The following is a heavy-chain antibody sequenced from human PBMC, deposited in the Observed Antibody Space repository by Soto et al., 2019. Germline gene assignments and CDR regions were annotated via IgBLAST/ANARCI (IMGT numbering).Heavy chain of an antibody. D-gene: IGHD5-18*01. CDR1: GFTFDDYA. Sequence: EVQLVESGGGLVQPGRSLRLSCAASGFTFDDYAMHWVRQAPGKGLEWVSGISWNSGSIGYAESVNGRFTNTRDNATNSLYLQMNSLRAEDTALYYCANGGTCIQLRPPDYWGQGTLVTVSS. J-gene: IGHJ4*02. V-gene: IGHV3-9*01. CDR2: ISWNSGSI. CDR3: ANGGTCIQLRPPDY.